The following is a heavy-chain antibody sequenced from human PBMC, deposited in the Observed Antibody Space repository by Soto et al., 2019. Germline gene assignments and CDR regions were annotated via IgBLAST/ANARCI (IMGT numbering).Heavy chain of an antibody. CDR3: ARNRLGIAARPQARWYFEL. Sequence: QVQLQQWGAGLLKPSETLSLTCAVYGGSFSGYYWSWIRPPPGKGLEWIGEINNSGSTNYNPSLKSRVTISVDTSKNQFSLKLSSVTAADTAVYYCARNRLGIAARPQARWYFELWCRGTLVTVSS. D-gene: IGHD6-6*01. CDR2: INNSGST. V-gene: IGHV4-34*01. CDR1: GGSFSGYY. J-gene: IGHJ2*01.